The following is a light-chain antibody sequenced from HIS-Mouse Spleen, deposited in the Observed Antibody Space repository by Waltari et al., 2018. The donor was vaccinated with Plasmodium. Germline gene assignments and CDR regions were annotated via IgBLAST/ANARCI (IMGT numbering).Light chain of an antibody. J-gene: IGKJ2*01. V-gene: IGKV1-5*03. CDR2: KAS. CDR3: QQYNSYSYT. Sequence: DIQMTQSPSTLSASVGDRVTITCRASQSISSWLAWYQQKPGKPPKLCIYKASSLESGVPSRFSGSGSETEFTLTISSLQPDDFATYYCQQYNSYSYTFSQGTKLEIK. CDR1: QSISSW.